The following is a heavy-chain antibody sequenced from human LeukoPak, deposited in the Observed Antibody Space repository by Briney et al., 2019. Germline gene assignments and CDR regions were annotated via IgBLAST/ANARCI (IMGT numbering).Heavy chain of an antibody. Sequence: SVKVSCKASGYTFTSYDINWVRQAPGQGLEWMGRIIPILGIANYAQKFQGRVTITADKSTSTAYMELSSLRSEDTAVYYCARDLISGDWTWDIWGLGTMVTVSS. J-gene: IGHJ3*02. D-gene: IGHD2-21*02. CDR3: ARDLISGDWTWDI. CDR2: IIPILGIA. V-gene: IGHV1-69*04. CDR1: GYTFTSYD.